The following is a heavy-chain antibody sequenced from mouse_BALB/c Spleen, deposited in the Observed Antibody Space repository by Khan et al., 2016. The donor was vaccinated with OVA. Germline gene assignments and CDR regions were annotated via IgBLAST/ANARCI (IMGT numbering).Heavy chain of an antibody. J-gene: IGHJ4*01. V-gene: IGHV3-2*02. CDR3: ARSLYYSYGYALDC. CDR2: ISSTGGT. D-gene: IGHD2-14*01. Sequence: EVQLVESGPGLVKPSQSLSLTCTVTGYSITSDYAWNWIRQFPGNKLEWMGYISSTGGTSYNPSLKSRISITRDTSKNQFFLQLKSVTTEDTATYYCARSLYYSYGYALDCWGRGTSVTVP. CDR1: GYSITSDYA.